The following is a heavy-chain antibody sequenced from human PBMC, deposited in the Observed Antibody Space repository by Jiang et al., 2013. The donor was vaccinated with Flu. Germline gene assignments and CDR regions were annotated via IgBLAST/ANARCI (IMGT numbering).Heavy chain of an antibody. CDR3: ARGGFSYDSSGCDY. D-gene: IGHD3-22*01. V-gene: IGHV4-38-2*02. J-gene: IGHJ4*02. CDR2: LSYGST. Sequence: KGRGVDWEYLSYGSTYYNPSLKSRVTISVDTSKNQFSLKLSSVTAADTAVYYCARGGFSYDSSGCDYWGQGTLVTVSS.